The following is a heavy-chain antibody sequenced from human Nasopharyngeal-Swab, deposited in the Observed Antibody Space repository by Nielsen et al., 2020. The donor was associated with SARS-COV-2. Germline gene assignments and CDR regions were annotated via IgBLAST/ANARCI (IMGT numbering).Heavy chain of an antibody. Sequence: GESLKISWEASGITFSSYWMSWVRQPPGKGLEWVANIKHDGSDKNYVDSVKGRFTISRDNAKNLLFLQMNNLRAEDTALYYCTRDPYSTPPDYWGQGTLVTVSS. V-gene: IGHV3-7*01. CDR3: TRDPYSTPPDY. CDR1: GITFSSYW. J-gene: IGHJ4*02. CDR2: IKHDGSDK. D-gene: IGHD6-13*01.